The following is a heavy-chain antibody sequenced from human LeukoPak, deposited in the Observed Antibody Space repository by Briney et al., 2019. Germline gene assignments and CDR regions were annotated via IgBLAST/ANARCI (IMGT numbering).Heavy chain of an antibody. J-gene: IGHJ4*02. CDR1: GYSFTSYW. D-gene: IGHD3-22*01. CDR3: ARRGYYDSSGYYYPTHFDY. V-gene: IGHV5-51*01. Sequence: GESLKISCKGSGYSFTSYWIGWVRQMPGKGLEWMGIIYPGGSDTRYSPSFQGQVTISADKSISTAYLQWSSLKASDTAMYYGARRGYYDSSGYYYPTHFDYWGQGTLVTVSS. CDR2: IYPGGSDT.